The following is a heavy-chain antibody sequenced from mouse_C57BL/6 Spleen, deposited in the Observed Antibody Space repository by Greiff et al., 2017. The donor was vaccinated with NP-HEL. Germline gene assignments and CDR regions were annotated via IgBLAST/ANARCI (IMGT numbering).Heavy chain of an antibody. Sequence: VQLQQSGAELARPGASVKLSCKASGYTFTSYGISWVKQRTGQGLEWIGEIYPRSGNTYYNEKFKGKATLTADKSSSTAYMELRSLTAEDSAVYFCALYGSSYGFAYWGQGTLVTVSA. J-gene: IGHJ3*01. CDR1: GYTFTSYG. CDR2: IYPRSGNT. D-gene: IGHD1-1*01. V-gene: IGHV1-81*01. CDR3: ALYGSSYGFAY.